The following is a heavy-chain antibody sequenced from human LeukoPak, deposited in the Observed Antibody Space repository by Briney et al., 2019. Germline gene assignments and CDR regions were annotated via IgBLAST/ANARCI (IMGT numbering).Heavy chain of an antibody. D-gene: IGHD7-27*01. CDR1: GFTFSSYA. CDR3: ARDGWGAVTGPLDY. V-gene: IGHV3-30-3*01. CDR2: ISYDGSNK. J-gene: IGHJ4*02. Sequence: GGSLRLSCAASGFTFSSYAMHWVRQAPGKGLEWVAVISYDGSNKYYADSVKGRFTISRDNSKNTLYLQMNSLRAEDTAVYYCARDGWGAVTGPLDYWGQGTLVTVSS.